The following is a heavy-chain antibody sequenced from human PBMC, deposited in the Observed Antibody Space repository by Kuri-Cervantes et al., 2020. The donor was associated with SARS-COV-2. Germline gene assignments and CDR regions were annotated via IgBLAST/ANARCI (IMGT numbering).Heavy chain of an antibody. CDR1: GGNFSNYA. Sequence: VKVSCKASGGNFSNYAITWVRQAPGPGLGWVGGISPIFGKAKYAQKFQGRVTISADESTRTVYMELTSLRFEDTATYYCARVDIGFDSGKYYNFVGWFDPWGQGTLVTVSS. CDR3: ARVDIGFDSGKYYNFVGWFDP. V-gene: IGHV1-69*13. D-gene: IGHD3-10*01. J-gene: IGHJ5*02. CDR2: ISPIFGKA.